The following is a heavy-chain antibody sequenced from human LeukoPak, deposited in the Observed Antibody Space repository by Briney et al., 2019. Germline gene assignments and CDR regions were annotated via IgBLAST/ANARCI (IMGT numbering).Heavy chain of an antibody. CDR2: INRNSGGT. J-gene: IGHJ4*02. CDR1: GYTFTGYY. CDR3: ARVSGPDCSGGSCYSLYYFDY. V-gene: IGHV1-2*02. D-gene: IGHD2-15*01. Sequence: GASVKVSCKASGYTFTGYYMHWVRQAPGQGLEWMGWINRNSGGTNYAQKFQGRVTMTRDTSISTAYMELSRLRSDDTAVYYCARVSGPDCSGGSCYSLYYFDYWGQGTLVTVSS.